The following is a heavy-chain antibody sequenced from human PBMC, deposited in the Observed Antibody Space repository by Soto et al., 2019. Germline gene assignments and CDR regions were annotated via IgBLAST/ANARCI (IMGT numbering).Heavy chain of an antibody. CDR1: GGSISSSNW. CDR2: IYHSGST. V-gene: IGHV4-4*02. Sequence: PSETLSLTCAVSGGSISSSNWWSWVRQPPWKGLEWIGEIYHSGSTNYNPSLKSRVTISVDKSKNQFSLKLSSVTAADTAVYYCARVWTTVTNWFDPWGQGTLVTVSS. J-gene: IGHJ5*02. CDR3: ARVWTTVTNWFDP. D-gene: IGHD4-17*01.